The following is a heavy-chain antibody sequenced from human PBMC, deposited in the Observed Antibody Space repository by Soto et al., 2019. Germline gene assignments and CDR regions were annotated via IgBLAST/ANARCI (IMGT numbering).Heavy chain of an antibody. D-gene: IGHD3-10*01. CDR2: IWSDGSNE. J-gene: IGHJ4*02. CDR3: ARDYGSAPWDY. Sequence: QVQLVESGGGVVQPGRSLRLSCAASGFTFSHYAMHWARQAPGKGLEWVAVIWSDGSNENYADSVRGRFTISRDNPKNTLCLQMNSLRAEDTAVYYCARDYGSAPWDYWGQGALVTVSS. V-gene: IGHV3-33*01. CDR1: GFTFSHYA.